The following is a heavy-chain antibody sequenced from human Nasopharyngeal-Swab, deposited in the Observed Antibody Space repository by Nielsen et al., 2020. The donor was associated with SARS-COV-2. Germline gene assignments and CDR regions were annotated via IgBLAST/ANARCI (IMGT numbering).Heavy chain of an antibody. CDR3: AREYGTNWQHHFDY. CDR2: IGGSGVTT. CDR1: GFTFSDYA. D-gene: IGHD7-27*01. V-gene: IGHV3-23*01. Sequence: GESLKISCSASGFTFSDYAMSWVRQAPGKGPEWVAVIGGSGVTTYYAASVKGRFTIFRDNSKNTLYLQTNSLRAEDTAVYYCAREYGTNWQHHFDYWGQGIPVTVSS. J-gene: IGHJ4*02.